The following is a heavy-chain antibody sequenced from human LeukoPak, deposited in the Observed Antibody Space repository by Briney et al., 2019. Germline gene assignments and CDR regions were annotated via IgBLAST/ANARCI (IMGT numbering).Heavy chain of an antibody. V-gene: IGHV4-31*11. CDR1: GDSITTSNW. D-gene: IGHD2-15*01. J-gene: IGHJ6*02. CDR3: ARGSGVVVVAATHPYYYGMDV. CDR2: IYYSGST. Sequence: TSETLSLTCAVSGDSITTSNWWNWVRQHPGKGLEWIGYIYYSGSTYYNPSLKSRVTISVDTSKNQFSLKLSSVTAADTAVYYCARGSGVVVVAATHPYYYGMDVWGQGTTVTVSS.